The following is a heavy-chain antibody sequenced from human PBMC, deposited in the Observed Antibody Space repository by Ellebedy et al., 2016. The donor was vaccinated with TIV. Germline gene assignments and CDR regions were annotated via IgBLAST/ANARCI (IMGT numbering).Heavy chain of an antibody. CDR3: AREGNIGGYPFDF. D-gene: IGHD3-22*01. CDR2: INPNSGGT. Sequence: ASVKVSCXASGYTFTGFYMHWVRQAPGQGLEWMGWINPNSGGTNYAQKFQGRVTMTRDTSISTAYMELNRLRSDDTAVYYCAREGNIGGYPFDFWGQGTLVTVSS. V-gene: IGHV1-2*02. CDR1: GYTFTGFY. J-gene: IGHJ4*02.